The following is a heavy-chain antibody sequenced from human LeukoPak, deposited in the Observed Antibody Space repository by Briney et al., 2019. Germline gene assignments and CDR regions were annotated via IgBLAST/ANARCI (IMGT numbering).Heavy chain of an antibody. CDR2: IKKDGSEK. V-gene: IGHV3-7*01. D-gene: IGHD6-13*01. CDR3: AKDWSPASGRGGYFDY. J-gene: IGHJ4*02. Sequence: GGSLRLSCAASGFTFSSYWMSWVRQAPGKGLEWVANIKKDGSEKYYVDSVKGRFTISRDNAKTSLYLQMISLRAEDTAVYYCAKDWSPASGRGGYFDYWGQGTLVTVSS. CDR1: GFTFSSYW.